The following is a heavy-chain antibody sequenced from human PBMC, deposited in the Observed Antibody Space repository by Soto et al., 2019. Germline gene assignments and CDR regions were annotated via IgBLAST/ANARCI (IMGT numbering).Heavy chain of an antibody. CDR1: GGSISSDDYY. J-gene: IGHJ4*02. V-gene: IGHV4-30-4*01. D-gene: IGHD3-22*01. Sequence: SETLSLTCTVSGGSISSDDYYWSWIRQPPGKGLEWIGYIYYSGSTYYNPSLKSRVTISVDTSKNQFSLKLSSVTAADTAVYYCARGGSSGYSHYWGQGTLVTVSS. CDR2: IYYSGST. CDR3: ARGGSSGYSHY.